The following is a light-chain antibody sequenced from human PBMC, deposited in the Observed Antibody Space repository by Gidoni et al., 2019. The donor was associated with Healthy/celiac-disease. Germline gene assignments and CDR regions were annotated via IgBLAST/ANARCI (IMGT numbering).Light chain of an antibody. J-gene: IGKJ1*01. CDR1: QSVSSY. Sequence: EIVLTQSPATLSVSPGERATLYCRASQSVSSYLAWYQQKPGQAPRLLIYEASNRATGIPARFSGSGSGTDFTLTISSLEPEDFAVYYCQQRSNWLWTFGQGTKVEIK. CDR2: EAS. CDR3: QQRSNWLWT. V-gene: IGKV3-11*01.